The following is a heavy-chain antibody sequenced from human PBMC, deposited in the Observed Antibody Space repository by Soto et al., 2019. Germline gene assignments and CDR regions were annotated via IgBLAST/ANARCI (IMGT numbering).Heavy chain of an antibody. CDR1: GGSISSYY. V-gene: IGHV4-59*01. CDR3: ARDKDMIGFDY. Sequence: PSETLSLTCTVSGGSISSYYWSWIRQPPGKGLEWIGYIYYSGSTNYNPSLKSRVTISVDTSKNQFSLKLSSVTAADTAAYYCARDKDMIGFDYWGKGTLVTVSS. J-gene: IGHJ4*02. D-gene: IGHD3-22*01. CDR2: IYYSGST.